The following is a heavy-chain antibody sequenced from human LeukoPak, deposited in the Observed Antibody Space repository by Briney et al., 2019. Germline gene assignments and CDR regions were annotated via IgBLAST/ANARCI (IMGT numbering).Heavy chain of an antibody. V-gene: IGHV3-53*01. CDR1: GXTVSSNY. CDR3: ARDQTFDY. CDR2: IYSGGST. D-gene: IGHD3-16*01. J-gene: IGHJ4*02. Sequence: GGSLRLSCAASGXTVSSNYMSWVRQAPGKGLEWVSVIYSGGSTYYADPAKGRFTISRDNSKNTVYLQMNSLRAEDTAVYYCARDQTFDYWGQGTLVTVSS.